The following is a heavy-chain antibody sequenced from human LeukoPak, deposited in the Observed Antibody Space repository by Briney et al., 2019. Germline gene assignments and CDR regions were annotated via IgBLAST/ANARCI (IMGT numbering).Heavy chain of an antibody. J-gene: IGHJ6*04. V-gene: IGHV3-48*03. CDR1: GFTFSSYA. D-gene: IGHD3-10*02. CDR2: ISSSGSTI. CDR3: AELGITMIGGV. Sequence: GGSLRLSCAASGFTFSSYAMNWVRQAPGKGLEWVSYISSSGSTIYYADSTISRDNAKNSLYLQMNSLRAEDTAVYYCAELGITMIGGVWGKGTTVTISS.